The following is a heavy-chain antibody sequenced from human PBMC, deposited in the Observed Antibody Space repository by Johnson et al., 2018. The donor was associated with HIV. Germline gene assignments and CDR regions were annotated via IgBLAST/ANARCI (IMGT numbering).Heavy chain of an antibody. CDR3: ARDTDDFWSGAGAFDI. J-gene: IGHJ3*02. D-gene: IGHD3-3*01. Sequence: QVQLVESGGGVVQPGRSLRLSCVASGFKFRNYGLHWVRQAPGKGLEWVAFISYDGSDTYYADSVKGRFTISREHSKSTLNLQMNNMRAEDTAVYYCARDTDDFWSGAGAFDIWGQGTMVTVSS. V-gene: IGHV3-30*03. CDR1: GFKFRNYG. CDR2: ISYDGSDT.